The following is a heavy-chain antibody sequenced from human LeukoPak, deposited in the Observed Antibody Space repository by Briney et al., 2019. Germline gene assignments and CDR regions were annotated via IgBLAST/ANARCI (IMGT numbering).Heavy chain of an antibody. CDR1: GYTFTGYY. V-gene: IGHV1-2*02. CDR2: INPNSGGT. CDR3: ARDYGGGWYGEAXXXFDY. Sequence: ASVKVSCKASGYTFTGYYMHWVRQAPGQGLEWMGWINPNSGGTNYAQKFQGRVTMTRDTSISTAYMELSRLRSDDTAVYYCARDYGGGWYGEAXXXFDYWGQGTLVTVSS. J-gene: IGHJ4*02. D-gene: IGHD6-19*01.